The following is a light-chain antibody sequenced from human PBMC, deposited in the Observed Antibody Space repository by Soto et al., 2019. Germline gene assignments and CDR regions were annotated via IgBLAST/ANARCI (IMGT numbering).Light chain of an antibody. Sequence: QSALTQPASVSGSPGQSITISCTGTNSDVGVYNYVSWYQQHPGKAPKLMIYEVSNRPSGVSHRFSGSKSGNTASLTISGLQAEDERDYYCSSYTSSGTVLFGGGTQLTVL. J-gene: IGLJ2*01. CDR1: NSDVGVYNY. CDR3: SSYTSSGTVL. CDR2: EVS. V-gene: IGLV2-14*01.